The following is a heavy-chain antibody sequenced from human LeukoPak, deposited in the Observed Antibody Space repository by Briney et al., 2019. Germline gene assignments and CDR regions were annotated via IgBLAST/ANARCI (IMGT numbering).Heavy chain of an antibody. CDR2: TYYRSKWYY. V-gene: IGHV6-1*01. Sequence: SQTLSLTSAISGDSVPSNSAAWNWIKQSPSRGLEWLGRTYYRSKWYYDYAVAVKSRISINPDTSKNQFSLQLSSVTPEDTAVYYCARDPVGGSTIFDHWGQGTLVTVSS. J-gene: IGHJ4*02. CDR1: GDSVPSNSAA. D-gene: IGHD1-26*01. CDR3: ARDPVGGSTIFDH.